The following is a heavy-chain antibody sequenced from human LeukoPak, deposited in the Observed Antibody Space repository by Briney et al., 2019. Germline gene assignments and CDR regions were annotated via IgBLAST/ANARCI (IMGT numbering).Heavy chain of an antibody. J-gene: IGHJ6*03. CDR2: ISAYNGNT. V-gene: IGHV1-18*01. D-gene: IGHD3-10*01. Sequence: ASVKVSCKASGYTFTSYGISWVRQAPAQGLEWMGWISAYNGNTNYAQKLQGRVTMTTDTSTSTAYMELRSLRSDDTAVYYCARDWYGELTAQPTDRDYYYYYYMDVWGKGTTVTVSS. CDR1: GYTFTSYG. CDR3: ARDWYGELTAQPTDRDYYYYYYMDV.